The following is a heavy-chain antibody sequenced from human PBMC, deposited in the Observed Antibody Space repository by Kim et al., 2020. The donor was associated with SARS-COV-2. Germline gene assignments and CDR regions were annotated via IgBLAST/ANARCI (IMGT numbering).Heavy chain of an antibody. CDR2: ISYDGSNK. J-gene: IGHJ3*01. D-gene: IGHD6-13*01. Sequence: GGSLRLSCAASGFTFSSYAMHWVRQAPGKGLEWVAVISYDGSNKYYADSVKGRFTISRDNSKNTLYLQMNSLRAEDTAVYYCARDRTAIKQQLVLSDAF. CDR1: GFTFSSYA. V-gene: IGHV3-30-3*01. CDR3: ARDRTAIKQQLVLSDAF.